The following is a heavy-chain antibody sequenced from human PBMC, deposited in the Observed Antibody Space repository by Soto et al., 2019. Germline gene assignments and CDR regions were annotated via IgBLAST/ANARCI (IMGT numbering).Heavy chain of an antibody. D-gene: IGHD6-13*01. CDR2: IYHSGTT. CDR3: AFPATADFDY. Sequence: PSETLSLTCTVSGGSISSTHWWTWVRQSPGRGLEWIGEIYHSGTTNYSPSLKSRVNLAVDMSTNHFSLTLISVTAADTAVYYCAFPATADFDYWGKGILVTVSS. CDR1: GGSISSTHW. J-gene: IGHJ4*02. V-gene: IGHV4-4*02.